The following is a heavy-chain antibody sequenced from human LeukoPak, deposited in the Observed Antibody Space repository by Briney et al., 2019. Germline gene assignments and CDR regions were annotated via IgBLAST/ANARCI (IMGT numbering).Heavy chain of an antibody. D-gene: IGHD5-12*01. CDR3: ARQGGGGGYDLLVFHGSLAD. CDR1: GYSFTSYW. Sequence: GESLEISCKGSGYSFTSYWIGWVRQMPGKGLEWMGIIYPGDSDTRYSPSFQGQVTISADKSISTAYLQWSSLKASDTAMYYCARQGGGGGYDLLVFHGSLADWGQGTLVTVSS. V-gene: IGHV5-51*01. J-gene: IGHJ4*02. CDR2: IYPGDSDT.